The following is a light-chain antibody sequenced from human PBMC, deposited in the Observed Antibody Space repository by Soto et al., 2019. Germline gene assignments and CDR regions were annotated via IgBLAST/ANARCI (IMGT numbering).Light chain of an antibody. CDR2: GAS. CDR3: QQHRSSPPPYT. Sequence: EIVLTQSPGTLSLSPGERATLSCRASQSVTSSSLAWYQQKPGQAPRLLIYGASSRASGIPDRFSGSGSGTDFTLTISRLEPEDFAVYYCQQHRSSPPPYTFGQGTKLEIQ. J-gene: IGKJ2*01. CDR1: QSVTSSS. V-gene: IGKV3-20*01.